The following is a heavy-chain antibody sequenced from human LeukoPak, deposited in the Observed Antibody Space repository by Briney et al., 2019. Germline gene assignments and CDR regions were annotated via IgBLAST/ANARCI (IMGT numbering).Heavy chain of an antibody. CDR3: ARNGQYCSSTSCSMGRDYYYYYMDV. V-gene: IGHV3-48*04. D-gene: IGHD2-2*01. CDR2: ISSSSSTI. Sequence: AGGSLRLSCAASGFTFSSYSVNWVRQAPGKGLEWVSYISSSSSTIYYADSVKGRFTISRDNAKNSLYLQMNSLRAEDTAVYYCARNGQYCSSTSCSMGRDYYYYYMDVWGKGTTVTVSS. CDR1: GFTFSSYS. J-gene: IGHJ6*03.